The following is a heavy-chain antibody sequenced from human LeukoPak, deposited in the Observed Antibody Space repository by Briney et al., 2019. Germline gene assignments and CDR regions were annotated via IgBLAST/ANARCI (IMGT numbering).Heavy chain of an antibody. CDR1: GFRLNSHW. CDR2: INQDGGRI. CDR3: AAAGEWLSFED. J-gene: IGHJ4*02. Sequence: GGSLRLSCAASGFRLNSHWMNWVRQAPGKGLEWVGIINQDGGRIGYGDSVKGRFTISRDNAKNSLYLQMNSLRAEDTAVYYCAAAGEWLSFEDWGQGTLVTVSS. V-gene: IGHV3-7*03. D-gene: IGHD3-3*01.